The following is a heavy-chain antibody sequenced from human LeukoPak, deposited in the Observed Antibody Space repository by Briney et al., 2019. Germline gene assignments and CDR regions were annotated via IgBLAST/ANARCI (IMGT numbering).Heavy chain of an antibody. Sequence: GGSLRLSCAASGFTVSSNYMSWVRQAPGKGLEWVSVIYSGGSTYYADSVKGRFTISRDNSKNTLYLQMNSLRAEDTAVYYCAKVVYCSSTSCYRGAFDIWGQGTMVTVSS. V-gene: IGHV3-53*01. D-gene: IGHD2-2*01. J-gene: IGHJ3*02. CDR2: IYSGGST. CDR3: AKVVYCSSTSCYRGAFDI. CDR1: GFTVSSNY.